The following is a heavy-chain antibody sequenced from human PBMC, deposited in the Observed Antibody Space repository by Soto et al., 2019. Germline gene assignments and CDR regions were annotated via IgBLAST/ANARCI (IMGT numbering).Heavy chain of an antibody. CDR1: VDSISTFY. J-gene: IGHJ4*02. CDR3: ARVRSNLFDY. D-gene: IGHD3-3*01. V-gene: IGHV4-59*01. CDR2: IHYSGST. Sequence: PSETLSLTCTVSVDSISTFYWRWIRQPPGKGLEWIGYIHYSGSTNYNPSLKSQVIISVDTSKNQFSLKLSSVTAADTAVYFCARVRSNLFDYWGQGTLVTVSS.